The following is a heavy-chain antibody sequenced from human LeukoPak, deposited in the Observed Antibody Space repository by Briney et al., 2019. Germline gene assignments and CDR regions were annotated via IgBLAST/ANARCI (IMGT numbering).Heavy chain of an antibody. J-gene: IGHJ4*02. CDR3: ARFLWFGELIDY. D-gene: IGHD3-10*01. CDR1: GYTFTSYD. V-gene: IGHV1-2*02. Sequence: ASVKVSCKASGYTFTSYDINWVRQAPGQGLEWMGWINPNSGGTNYAQKFQGRVTMTRDTSISTAYMELSRLRSDDTAVYYCARFLWFGELIDYWGQGTLVTVSS. CDR2: INPNSGGT.